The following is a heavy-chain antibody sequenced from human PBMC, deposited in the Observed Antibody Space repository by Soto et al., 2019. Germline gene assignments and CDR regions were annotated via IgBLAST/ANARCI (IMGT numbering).Heavy chain of an antibody. J-gene: IGHJ6*02. CDR1: GGSISSYY. CDR3: ARDRSRRGEGSSWYYYYGMDV. V-gene: IGHV4-59*01. CDR2: IYYSGST. D-gene: IGHD6-13*01. Sequence: SETLSLTCTVSGGSISSYYWSWIRQPPGKGLEWIGYIYYSGSTNYNPSLKSRVTISVDTSKNQFSLKLSSVTAADTAVYYCARDRSRRGEGSSWYYYYGMDVWGQGTTVTVSS.